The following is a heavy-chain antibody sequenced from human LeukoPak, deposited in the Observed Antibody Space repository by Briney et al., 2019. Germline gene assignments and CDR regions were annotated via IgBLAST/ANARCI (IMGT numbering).Heavy chain of an antibody. CDR1: GFTFRSYE. Sequence: GGSLRLSCAASGFTFRSYEMNWVRQAPGKGLEWVSYISSSGSTIYYADSVKGRFTNSRDNAKNSLFLQMNSLRAEDTALYYCARFGYAGKVDYWGQGTLVTVSS. CDR2: ISSSGSTI. V-gene: IGHV3-48*03. D-gene: IGHD4-23*01. J-gene: IGHJ4*02. CDR3: ARFGYAGKVDY.